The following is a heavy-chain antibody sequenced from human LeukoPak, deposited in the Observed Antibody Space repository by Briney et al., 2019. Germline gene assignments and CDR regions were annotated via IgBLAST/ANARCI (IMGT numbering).Heavy chain of an antibody. J-gene: IGHJ5*02. CDR1: GFTFSSYS. Sequence: PGGSLRLSCAASGFTFSSYSMNWVRQAPGKGLEWVSSISSSGSFIYCADSVKGRLTTSRDNAKNSLYLQMNSLRADDTAVYYCARVVTAAWDWFDPWGQGTLVTVSS. V-gene: IGHV3-21*01. CDR2: ISSSGSFI. D-gene: IGHD2-2*01. CDR3: ARVVTAAWDWFDP.